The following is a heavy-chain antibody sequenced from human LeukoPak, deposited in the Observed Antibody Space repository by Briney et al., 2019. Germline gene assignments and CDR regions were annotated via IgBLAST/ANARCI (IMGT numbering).Heavy chain of an antibody. CDR1: GFTFSSYG. CDR3: AKDVGLRYFDWPLDVNWFDP. Sequence: GGSLRLSCAASGFTFSSYGMHWVRQAPGKGLEWVAFIRYDGSNKYYADSVKGRFTISRDNSKNTLYLQMNSLRAEDAAVYYCAKDVGLRYFDWPLDVNWFDPWGQGTLVTVSS. D-gene: IGHD3-9*01. CDR2: IRYDGSNK. V-gene: IGHV3-30*02. J-gene: IGHJ5*02.